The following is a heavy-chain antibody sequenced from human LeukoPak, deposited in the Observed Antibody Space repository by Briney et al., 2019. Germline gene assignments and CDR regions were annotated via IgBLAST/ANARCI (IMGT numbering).Heavy chain of an antibody. V-gene: IGHV4-39*01. CDR3: AKAGGWYDPYYFDY. CDR2: IYYSGST. CDR1: GGSISSSSYY. J-gene: IGHJ4*02. Sequence: PSETLSLTCTVSGGSISSSSYYWGWIRQPPGKGLEWIGSIYYSGSTYYNPSLKSRVTISVDTSKNQFSLKLSSVTAADTAVYYCAKAGGWYDPYYFDYWGQGTLVTVSS. D-gene: IGHD6-19*01.